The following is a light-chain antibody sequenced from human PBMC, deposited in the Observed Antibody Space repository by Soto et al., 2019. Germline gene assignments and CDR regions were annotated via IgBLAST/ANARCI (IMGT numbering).Light chain of an antibody. Sequence: EILMTQSPVTLSVSPGARATLSCRASQSVFSNLAWYQQKPGQAPRLLIYGASTRANAIPARFSGSGSGTAFTLTISSLQSEDFATYYCHQYYNWPRTFGQGTKVDIK. CDR2: GAS. V-gene: IGKV3-15*01. CDR1: QSVFSN. CDR3: HQYYNWPRT. J-gene: IGKJ1*01.